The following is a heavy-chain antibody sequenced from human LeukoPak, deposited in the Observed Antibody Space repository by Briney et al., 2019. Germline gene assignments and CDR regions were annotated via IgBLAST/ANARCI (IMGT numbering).Heavy chain of an antibody. CDR2: IYTSGST. CDR3: ARSVTIFGVVD. J-gene: IGHJ4*02. D-gene: IGHD3-3*01. CDR1: GGSISSGSYY. Sequence: PSETLSLTCTVSGGSISSGSYYWSWIRQPAGKGLEWIGRIYTSGSTNYNPSLKSRVTMSVDTSKNQFSLKLSSVTAADTAVYYCARSVTIFGVVDWGQGTLVTVSS. V-gene: IGHV4-61*02.